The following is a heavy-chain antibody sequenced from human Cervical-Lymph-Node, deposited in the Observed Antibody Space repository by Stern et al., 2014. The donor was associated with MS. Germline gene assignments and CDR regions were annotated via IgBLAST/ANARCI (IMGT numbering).Heavy chain of an antibody. CDR3: ARRSGSYSFDY. D-gene: IGHD1-26*01. CDR2: ISTYSGRT. V-gene: IGHV1-18*01. J-gene: IGHJ4*02. Sequence: QVQLVESGAEVKKPGASVKVSCKPTGYTFTNYGISWVRQAPGQGLEWMGWISTYSGRTNYAQKLQGRLTMTRDTSTSTAYMDLRSLTSDDTAVYYCARRSGSYSFDYWGQGTLVTVSS. CDR1: GYTFTNYG.